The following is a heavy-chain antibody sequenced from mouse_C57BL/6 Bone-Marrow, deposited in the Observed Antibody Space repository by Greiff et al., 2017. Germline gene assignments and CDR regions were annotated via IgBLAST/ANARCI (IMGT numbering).Heavy chain of an antibody. CDR2: INPSSGYT. CDR1: GYTFTSYW. CDR3: ADLLWYGAFAY. D-gene: IGHD2-10*01. Sequence: QVQLQQSGAELAKPGASVKLSCKASGYTFTSYWMHWVKQRPGQGLEWIGYINPSSGYTKYNQKFKDKATLTADKSSSTAYRQLSSLTYADSAVYDCADLLWYGAFAYWGQGTLVTVSA. V-gene: IGHV1-7*01. J-gene: IGHJ3*01.